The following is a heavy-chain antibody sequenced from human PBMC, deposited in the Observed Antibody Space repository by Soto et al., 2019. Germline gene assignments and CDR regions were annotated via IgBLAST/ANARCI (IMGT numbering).Heavy chain of an antibody. D-gene: IGHD2-2*01. CDR3: ARVVLVPAAMAGYYYYYGMDV. J-gene: IGHJ6*02. Sequence: ETLSLTCTVSGGSVSSGSYYWSWIRQPPGKGLEWIGYIYYSGSTNYNPSLKSRVTISVDTSKNQFSLKLSSVTAADTAVYYCARVVLVPAAMAGYYYYYGMDVWGQGTTVTVSS. V-gene: IGHV4-61*01. CDR1: GGSVSSGSYY. CDR2: IYYSGST.